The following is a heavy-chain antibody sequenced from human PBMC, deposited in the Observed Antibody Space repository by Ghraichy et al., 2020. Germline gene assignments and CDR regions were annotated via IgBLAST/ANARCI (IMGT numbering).Heavy chain of an antibody. CDR1: GATIDNHY. D-gene: IGHD1-7*01. J-gene: IGHJ2*01. CDR2: ISYSGYT. Sequence: SETLSLTCTVSGATIDNHYWTWIRQPPGKGLEWLGYISYSGYTNYNPSLRSRVTFSLDTSKSPFSLKLTSVAAADTAVYYCARLFRANFYFDVWGRGTLVTVSS. CDR3: ARLFRANFYFDV. V-gene: IGHV4-59*11.